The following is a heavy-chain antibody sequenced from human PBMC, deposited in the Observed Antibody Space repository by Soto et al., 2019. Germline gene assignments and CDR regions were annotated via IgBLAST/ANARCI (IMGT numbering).Heavy chain of an antibody. CDR2: INHSGST. J-gene: IGHJ4*02. CDR3: ARVKVVVVTAIVVYYFDY. CDR1: GGSFSGYY. V-gene: IGHV4-34*09. D-gene: IGHD2-21*02. Sequence: SETLSLTCAVYGGSFSGYYWSWIRQPPGKGLEWIGEINHSGSTNYNPSLKSRVTISVDTSKNQFSLKLSSVTAADTAVYYCARVKVVVVTAIVVYYFDYWGQSTLVTVS.